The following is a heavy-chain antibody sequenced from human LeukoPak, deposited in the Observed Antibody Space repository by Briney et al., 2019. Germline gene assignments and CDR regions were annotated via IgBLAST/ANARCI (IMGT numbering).Heavy chain of an antibody. D-gene: IGHD2-8*01. CDR2: FIPIFGTA. V-gene: IGHV1-69*13. J-gene: IGHJ6*03. CDR1: GYTFTSYG. Sequence: GASVKVSCKASGYTFTSYGISWVRQAPGQGFEWMGGFIPIFGTANYAQNFQGRVMITADESTSTAYMELFSLRSGDTAVYYCARSPPGLIYMDVWGKGTTVSVSS. CDR3: ARSPPGLIYMDV.